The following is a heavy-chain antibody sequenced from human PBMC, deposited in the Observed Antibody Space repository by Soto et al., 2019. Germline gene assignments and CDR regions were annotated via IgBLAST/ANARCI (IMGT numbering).Heavy chain of an antibody. D-gene: IGHD3-3*01. CDR3: ARDQREPSTYYDFWSGYGVDV. Sequence: GGSLRLSCAASGFTFSDYYMSWIRQAPGKGLEWVSYISSSGSTIYYADSVKGRFTISRDNAKNSLYLQMNSLRAEDTAVYYCARDQREPSTYYDFWSGYGVDVWGKGTTVTVSS. CDR2: ISSSGSTI. V-gene: IGHV3-11*01. J-gene: IGHJ6*04. CDR1: GFTFSDYY.